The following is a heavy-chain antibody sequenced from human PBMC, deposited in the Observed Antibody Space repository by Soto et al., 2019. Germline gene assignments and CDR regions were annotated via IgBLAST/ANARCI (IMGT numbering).Heavy chain of an antibody. J-gene: IGHJ4*02. CDR1: GFTFSDYY. CDR3: ARDQHRYSGYDYVDY. Sequence: QVQLVESGGGLVKPGGSLRLSCVASGFTFSDYYMSWIRQAPGKGLEWVSYISSSSSYTNYADSVKGRFTISRDNAKNPLYLQMNSLRAEDTAVYYCARDQHRYSGYDYVDYWGQGTLVTVAS. D-gene: IGHD5-12*01. V-gene: IGHV3-11*05. CDR2: ISSSSSYT.